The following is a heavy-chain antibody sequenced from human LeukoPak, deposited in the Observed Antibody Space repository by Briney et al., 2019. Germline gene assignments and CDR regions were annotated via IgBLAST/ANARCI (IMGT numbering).Heavy chain of an antibody. CDR3: AKGYSSPTPYYYYMDV. Sequence: SETLSLTCTVSGGSISSYYWSWIRQPPGKGLEWIGYIYYSGSTNYNPSLKSRVTISVDTSKNQFSLKLSSVTAADTAVYYCAKGYSSPTPYYYYMDVWGKGTTVTVSS. J-gene: IGHJ6*03. CDR2: IYYSGST. D-gene: IGHD6-13*01. V-gene: IGHV4-59*01. CDR1: GGSISSYY.